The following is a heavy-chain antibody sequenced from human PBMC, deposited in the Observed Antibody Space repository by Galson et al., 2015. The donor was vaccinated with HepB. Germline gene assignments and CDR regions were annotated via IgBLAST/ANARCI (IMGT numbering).Heavy chain of an antibody. CDR2: IKWDDDK. CDR1: GFLLTTAGMS. Sequence: PALVKPTQTLTLTCSFSGFLLTTAGMSVTWIRQPPGKALEWLALIKWDDDKFYSTSLKTRLTISKGTSNNQVVLTVTDMDPLDTATYYCARSIIEVDAIRGPGCFDIWGQGTMVTVSS. D-gene: IGHD5-24*01. CDR3: ARSIIEVDAIRGPGCFDI. V-gene: IGHV2-70*01. J-gene: IGHJ3*02.